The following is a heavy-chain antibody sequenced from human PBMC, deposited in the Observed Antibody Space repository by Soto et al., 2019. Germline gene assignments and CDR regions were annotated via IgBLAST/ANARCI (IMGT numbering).Heavy chain of an antibody. J-gene: IGHJ3*02. CDR3: ARGEIREAFDI. CDR2: IYYRGST. Sequence: SETLSLTCTVSGGSISSSSYYWGWIRQPPGKGLEWIGSIYYRGSTYYNPSLKCRVTISVDTSKNQFSLKLSSVTAADTAVYYCARGEIREAFDIWGQGTMVTVSS. V-gene: IGHV4-39*07. D-gene: IGHD1-26*01. CDR1: GGSISSSSYY.